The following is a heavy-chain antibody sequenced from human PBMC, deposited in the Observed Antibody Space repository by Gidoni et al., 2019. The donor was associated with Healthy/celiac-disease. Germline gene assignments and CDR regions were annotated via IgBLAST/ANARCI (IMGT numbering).Heavy chain of an antibody. CDR1: GFTFSSYS. CDR2: ISSSSSYI. CDR3: HVRNYCTNGVCYKDYYGMDV. J-gene: IGHJ6*02. D-gene: IGHD2-8*01. Sequence: EVQLVESGGGLVKPGGSLRLPCAASGFTFSSYSMNWVRQAPGKGLGWVSSISSSSSYIYYADSVKGRFTISRDNAKNSLYLQMNSLRAEDTAVYYCHVRNYCTNGVCYKDYYGMDVWGQGTTVTVSS. V-gene: IGHV3-21*01.